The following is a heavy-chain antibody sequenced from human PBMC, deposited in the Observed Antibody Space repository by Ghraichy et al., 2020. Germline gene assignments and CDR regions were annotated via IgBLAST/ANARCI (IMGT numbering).Heavy chain of an antibody. D-gene: IGHD2/OR15-2a*01. CDR1: GGSISSSSYY. J-gene: IGHJ4*02. Sequence: ESLNISCTVSGGSISSSSYYWGWIRQPPGKGLEWIGSIYYSGSTYYNPSLKSRVTISVDTSKNQFSLKLSSVTAADTAVYYCARRSPRLSEYYFDYWGQGTLVTVSS. CDR2: IYYSGST. V-gene: IGHV4-39*01. CDR3: ARRSPRLSEYYFDY.